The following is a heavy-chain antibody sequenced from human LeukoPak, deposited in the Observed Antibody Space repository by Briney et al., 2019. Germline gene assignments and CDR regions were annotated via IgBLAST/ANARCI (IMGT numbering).Heavy chain of an antibody. CDR2: INPNSGGT. CDR3: ARVHYDSSGYYPDYYFDY. Sequence: ASVKVSCKASGYTFTGYYMHWVRQAPGQGLEWMGWINPNSGGTNYAQKFQGRVTMTRDTSISIAYMELSRLRSDDTAVYYCARVHYDSSGYYPDYYFDYWGQGTLVTVSS. CDR1: GYTFTGYY. J-gene: IGHJ4*02. V-gene: IGHV1-2*02. D-gene: IGHD3-22*01.